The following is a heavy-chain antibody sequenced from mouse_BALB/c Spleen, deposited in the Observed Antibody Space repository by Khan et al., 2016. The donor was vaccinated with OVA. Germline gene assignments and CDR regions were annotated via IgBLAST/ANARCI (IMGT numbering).Heavy chain of an antibody. CDR2: INTHSGVP. V-gene: IGHV9-4*02. D-gene: IGHD2-12*01. Sequence: QIQLVQSGPELKKPGETVRISCKASGYTFTTAGIQWVQKMPGKGLKWIGWINTHSGVPKYAEDFKGRFAFSLEISVNTAYLQITNLNNEDTATYFWARGRAAFYRSEGGALEYWGQGTSGTVSA. CDR1: GYTFTTAG. J-gene: IGHJ4*01. CDR3: ARGRAAFYRSEGGALEY.